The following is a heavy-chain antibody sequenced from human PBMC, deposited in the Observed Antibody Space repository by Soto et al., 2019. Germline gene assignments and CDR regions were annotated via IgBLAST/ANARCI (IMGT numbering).Heavy chain of an antibody. CDR2: IYYSGST. V-gene: IGHV4-39*07. CDR1: GGSISSSSYY. J-gene: IGHJ6*02. D-gene: IGHD6-19*01. Sequence: SETLSLTCTVSGGSISSSSYYWGWIRQPPGKGLEWIGSIYYSGSTNYNPSLKSRVTISVDTSKNQFSLKLSSVTAADTAVYYCARGIEGWYQGRYYYGMDVWGQGTTVTSP. CDR3: ARGIEGWYQGRYYYGMDV.